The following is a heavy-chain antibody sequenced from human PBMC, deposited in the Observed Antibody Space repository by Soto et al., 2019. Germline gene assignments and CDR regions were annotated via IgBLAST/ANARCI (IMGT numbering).Heavy chain of an antibody. CDR1: GDSISSGFY. CDR2: IHHTGST. Sequence: PXETLSLTCVVAGDSISSGFYWGWIRQSPGKGLEWIGNIHHTGSTYYNPSLKSRVTISVDTSKNQFSLNLSSVTAADTALYYCARGYSSSSGRGSLLDYRGQGTLVTVSS. V-gene: IGHV4-38-2*01. D-gene: IGHD6-6*01. J-gene: IGHJ4*02. CDR3: ARGYSSSSGRGSLLDY.